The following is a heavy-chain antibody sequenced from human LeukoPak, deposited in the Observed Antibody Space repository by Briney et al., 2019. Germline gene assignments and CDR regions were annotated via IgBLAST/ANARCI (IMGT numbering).Heavy chain of an antibody. D-gene: IGHD3-16*01. CDR1: GFTFSNAW. CDR2: IKSKTAGGTT. CDR3: TTVWRY. V-gene: IGHV3-15*01. Sequence: GGSLRPSCAASGFTFSNAWMNWVRQAPGKGLEWVGHIKSKTAGGTTDYAAPVKGRFTISRDDSKNTLYLQMNSLKTEDTAVYYCTTVWRYWGQGTLVTVSS. J-gene: IGHJ4*02.